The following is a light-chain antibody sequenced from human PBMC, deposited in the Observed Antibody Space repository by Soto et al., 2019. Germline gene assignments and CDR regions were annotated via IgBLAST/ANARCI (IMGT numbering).Light chain of an antibody. CDR1: SSNIGAGYD. V-gene: IGLV1-40*01. CDR3: QSYDSSLSGYVV. J-gene: IGLJ2*01. CDR2: RNN. Sequence: QAVVTQPPSVSGAPGQRVTISCTGSSSNIGAGYDVHWYQQLPGIAPKLLIYRNNNRPSGVPDRFSGSKSGNSASLAITGLQAEAEADYYCQSYDSSLSGYVVFGGRTKLTVL.